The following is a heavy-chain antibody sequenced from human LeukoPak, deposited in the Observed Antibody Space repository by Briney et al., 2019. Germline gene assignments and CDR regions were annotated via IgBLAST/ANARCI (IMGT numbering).Heavy chain of an antibody. CDR3: ARDLDFYATDY. V-gene: IGHV3-7*01. J-gene: IGHJ4*02. CDR2: IGKDGTGN. Sequence: GGSLRLSCAASGFSLSRYWMSWVRQAPGKGLEWVANIGKDGTGNKYVDSVKGRFIISRDNAKNSAYLEMNSLRADDTAVYYCARDLDFYATDYWGQGTLVTVSS. D-gene: IGHD2/OR15-2a*01. CDR1: GFSLSRYW.